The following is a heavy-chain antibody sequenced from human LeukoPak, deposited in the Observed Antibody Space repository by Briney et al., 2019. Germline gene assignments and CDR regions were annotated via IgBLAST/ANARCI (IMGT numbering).Heavy chain of an antibody. CDR1: GGSISSYY. V-gene: IGHV4-59*01. D-gene: IGHD3-9*01. J-gene: IGHJ4*02. Sequence: SETLSLTCTVSGGSISSYYWSWIRQPPGKGLEWIGYIYYSGSTNYNPSLKSRVTISVDTSKNQFSLKLSSVTAADTAVYYCARVGRNDILTGYPKYYFDYWGQGTLVTVSS. CDR2: IYYSGST. CDR3: ARVGRNDILTGYPKYYFDY.